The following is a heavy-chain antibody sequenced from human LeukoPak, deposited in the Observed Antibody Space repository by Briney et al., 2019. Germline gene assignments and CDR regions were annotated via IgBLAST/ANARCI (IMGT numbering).Heavy chain of an antibody. CDR2: ISTSSSYI. D-gene: IGHD6-13*01. V-gene: IGHV3-21*01. CDR1: GFTFSSYS. Sequence: GGSLRLSCAASGFTFSSYSMNWVRQAPGKGLEWVSSISTSSSYIYYADSVKGRFTISRDNAKNSLYLQMNSLRAEDTAVYYCARDPRWDIAAAGLNWYFDLWGRGTLVTVSS. CDR3: ARDPRWDIAAAGLNWYFDL. J-gene: IGHJ2*01.